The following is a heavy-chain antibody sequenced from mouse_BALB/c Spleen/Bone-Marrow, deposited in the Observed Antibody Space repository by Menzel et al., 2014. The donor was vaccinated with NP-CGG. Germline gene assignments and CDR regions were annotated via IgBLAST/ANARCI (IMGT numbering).Heavy chain of an antibody. D-gene: IGHD2-1*01. CDR2: INSNGGST. CDR3: ARGNYGNYVDYFDY. J-gene: IGHJ2*01. V-gene: IGHV5-6-3*01. Sequence: EVQLVESGGGLVQPGGSLKLSCAASGFTFSSYGMSWVRQTPDKRLELVASINSNGGSTYYPDSVKGRFTISRGNAKNTLSLQMSSLKSEDTAMYYCARGNYGNYVDYFDYWGQGTTLTVSS. CDR1: GFTFSSYG.